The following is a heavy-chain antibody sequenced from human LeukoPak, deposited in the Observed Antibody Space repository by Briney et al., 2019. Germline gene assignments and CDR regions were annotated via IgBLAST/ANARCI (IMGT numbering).Heavy chain of an antibody. CDR2: IYYSGST. Sequence: KSSETLSLTCTVSGGSISSYYWSWIRQPPGKGLEWIGYIYYSGSTNYNPSLKSRVTISVDTSKNQFSLKLSSVTAADTAVYYCARDGYSYDTYMDVWGKGTTVTISS. J-gene: IGHJ6*03. V-gene: IGHV4-59*01. D-gene: IGHD5-18*01. CDR1: GGSISSYY. CDR3: ARDGYSYDTYMDV.